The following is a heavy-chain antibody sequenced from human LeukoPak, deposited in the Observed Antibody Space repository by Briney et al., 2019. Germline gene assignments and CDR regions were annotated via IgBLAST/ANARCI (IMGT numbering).Heavy chain of an antibody. CDR1: GGSISSYY. J-gene: IGHJ4*02. D-gene: IGHD5/OR15-5a*01. V-gene: IGHV4-59*01. CDR3: ARAAVSTRSRFDS. Sequence: KTSETLSLTCTVSGGSISSYYWSWIRQPPGKGLEWIAYIYNSGNTNYKPSLKSRVTISVDMSKNQFSLKLSSVTAADTAVYYCARAAVSTRSRFDSWGQGILVTVSS. CDR2: IYNSGNT.